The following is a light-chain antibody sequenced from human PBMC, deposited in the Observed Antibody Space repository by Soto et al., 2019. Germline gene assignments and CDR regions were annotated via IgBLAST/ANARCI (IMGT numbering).Light chain of an antibody. CDR1: QSLLHSNGYNY. CDR2: FVS. Sequence: EIVLTQSPLSLPVTPGEPASISCRSSQSLLHSNGYNYVEWYLQKPGHSPQLLIDFVSNRASGVPDRFRGSGSGKDFTLKISRVEAEYVGLYYCMQALQTPLTCGQGTRLEIK. V-gene: IGKV2-28*01. J-gene: IGKJ5*01. CDR3: MQALQTPLT.